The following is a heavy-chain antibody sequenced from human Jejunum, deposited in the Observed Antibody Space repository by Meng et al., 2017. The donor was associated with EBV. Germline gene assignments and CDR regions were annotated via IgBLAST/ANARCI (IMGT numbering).Heavy chain of an antibody. CDR2: ITVYNRDT. D-gene: IGHD5-12*01. Sequence: QVQVVQSGVEVKKPGASVRVSCKTSGYTFTRYGISWVRQAPGHGPEWMGWITVYNRDTNYAPRLQGRVTMTTDLSTSTAYMELRSLRSDDTAVYYCARDSSGYNANDKVSDYWGQGTLVTVSS. V-gene: IGHV1-18*01. CDR3: ARDSSGYNANDKVSDY. J-gene: IGHJ4*01. CDR1: GYTFTRYG.